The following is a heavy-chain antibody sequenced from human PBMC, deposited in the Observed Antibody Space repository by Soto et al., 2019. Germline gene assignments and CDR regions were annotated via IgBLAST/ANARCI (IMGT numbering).Heavy chain of an antibody. Sequence: SETLSLTCAVSGGSISSGGYSWTWIRQPPGKGLEWIGYIYYSGSTYYNPSLKSRVTISVDTSKNQFSLKLSSVTAADTAVYYCADYCSSTSCYTGTDYWGQGNLVTVSS. D-gene: IGHD2-2*02. CDR3: ADYCSSTSCYTGTDY. J-gene: IGHJ4*02. CDR1: GGSISSGGYS. V-gene: IGHV4-31*11. CDR2: IYYSGST.